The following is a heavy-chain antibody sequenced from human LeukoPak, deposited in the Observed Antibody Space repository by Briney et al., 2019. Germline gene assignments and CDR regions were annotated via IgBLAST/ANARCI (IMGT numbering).Heavy chain of an antibody. J-gene: IGHJ4*02. V-gene: IGHV3-30*02. CDR2: IRYDGSNK. D-gene: IGHD6-19*01. CDR1: GFTFSSYG. CDR3: AKDEQWLERFDY. Sequence: PGGSLRLSCAASGFTFSSYGMHWVRQAPGKGLEWVAFIRYDGSNKYYADSVKGRFTISRDNSKNTLYPQMNSLRAEDTAVYYCAKDEQWLERFDYWGQGTLVTVSS.